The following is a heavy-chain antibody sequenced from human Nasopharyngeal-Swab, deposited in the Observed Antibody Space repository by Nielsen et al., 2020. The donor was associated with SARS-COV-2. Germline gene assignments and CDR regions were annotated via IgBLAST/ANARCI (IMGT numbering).Heavy chain of an antibody. Sequence: ASVKVSCKASGYTFTSYDINWVRQATGQGLEWMGWMNPNSGNTGYAQKFQGRVTMTRNTSISTAYMELSSLRSEDTAVYYCARGAEIFGVVVYYYYYMDVWGKGTTVTVSS. CDR3: ARGAEIFGVVVYYYYYMDV. CDR1: GYTFTSYD. D-gene: IGHD3-3*01. J-gene: IGHJ6*03. V-gene: IGHV1-8*01. CDR2: MNPNSGNT.